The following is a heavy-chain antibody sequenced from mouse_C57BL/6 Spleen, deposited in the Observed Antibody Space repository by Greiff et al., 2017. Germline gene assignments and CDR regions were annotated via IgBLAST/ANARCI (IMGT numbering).Heavy chain of an antibody. J-gene: IGHJ2*01. CDR3: AGRSSFVYNLDY. V-gene: IGHV1-47*01. D-gene: IGHD1-1*01. CDR1: GYTFTTYS. CDR2: FHPYDGDT. Sequence: VQLQESGAELVKPGASVKLSCKASGYTFTTYSIEWMKQNHGKSLEWIGNFHPYDGDTKYNEKFKGKATLTVDKSSNTVYLELSRLTSDDSAVYDYAGRSSFVYNLDYWGQGTTLTVSS.